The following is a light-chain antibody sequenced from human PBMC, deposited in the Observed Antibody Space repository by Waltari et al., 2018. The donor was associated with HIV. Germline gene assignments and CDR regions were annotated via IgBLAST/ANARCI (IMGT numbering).Light chain of an antibody. CDR1: SSDVGGYAS. CDR2: DVI. Sequence: QSALTQPASVSGSPGQSITIPCTGTSSDVGGYASVSWYQQYPGKAPKLMVYDVIKRPSGVASRLSGSKSGNTASLSISGLRAEDEADSYCKSKTGGSDPGVFGTGTKVTVL. V-gene: IGLV2-14*03. CDR3: KSKTGGSDPGV. J-gene: IGLJ1*01.